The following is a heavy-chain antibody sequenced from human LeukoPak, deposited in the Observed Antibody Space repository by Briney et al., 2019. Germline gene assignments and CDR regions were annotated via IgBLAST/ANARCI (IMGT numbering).Heavy chain of an antibody. V-gene: IGHV1-18*01. D-gene: IGHD4-17*01. CDR1: GYTFTSYG. Sequence: ASVKVSCKASGYTFTSYGISWVRQAPGQGLEWMGWISAYNGNTNYAQKFQGRVTITRDTSASTAYMELSSLRSEDTAVYYRARDGDYYFDYWGQGTLVTVSS. J-gene: IGHJ4*02. CDR3: ARDGDYYFDY. CDR2: ISAYNGNT.